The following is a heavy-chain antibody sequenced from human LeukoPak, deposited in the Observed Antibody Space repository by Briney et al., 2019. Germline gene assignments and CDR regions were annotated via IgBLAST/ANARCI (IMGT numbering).Heavy chain of an antibody. Sequence: SETLSLTCTVSSGSISSSSYYWGWIRQPPGKGLEWIGSIYYSGSAYYNPSLKSRVTISVDTSKNQFSLKLSSVTAADTAVYYCARHPPSDYYYMDVWGKGTTVTISS. CDR3: ARHPPSDYYYMDV. J-gene: IGHJ6*03. CDR2: IYYSGSA. CDR1: SGSISSSSYY. V-gene: IGHV4-39*01.